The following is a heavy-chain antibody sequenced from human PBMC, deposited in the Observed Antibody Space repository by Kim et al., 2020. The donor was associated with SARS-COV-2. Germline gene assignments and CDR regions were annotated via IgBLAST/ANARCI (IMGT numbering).Heavy chain of an antibody. D-gene: IGHD4-17*01. Sequence: GVSLRLSCAASGFTFGDYAMHWVRQAPGKGLEWVSGISWNSGSIGYADSVKGRFTISRDNAKNSLYLQMNSLRGEDTALYYCAKGRTTVPQYDAFDIWGQGTMVTVSS. V-gene: IGHV3-9*01. CDR2: ISWNSGSI. CDR3: AKGRTTVPQYDAFDI. CDR1: GFTFGDYA. J-gene: IGHJ3*02.